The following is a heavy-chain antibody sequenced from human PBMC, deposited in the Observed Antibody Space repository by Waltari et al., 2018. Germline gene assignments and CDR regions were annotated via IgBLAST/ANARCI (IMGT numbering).Heavy chain of an antibody. D-gene: IGHD3-10*02. CDR2: ISGSGGST. CDR1: GFTFSSSA. CDR3: AKRVATISGGHFDY. J-gene: IGHJ4*02. Sequence: EVQLLESGGGLVQPGGSLSLSCAASGFTFSSSAMSWFRQAPGKGLEWVSAISGSGGSTYYADSVKGRFTISRDNSKNTLYLQMNSLRAEDTAVYYCAKRVATISGGHFDYWGQGTLVTVSS. V-gene: IGHV3-23*01.